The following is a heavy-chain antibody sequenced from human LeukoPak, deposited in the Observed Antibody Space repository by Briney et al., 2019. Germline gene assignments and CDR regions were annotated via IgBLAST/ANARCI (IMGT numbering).Heavy chain of an antibody. CDR3: ARASITIFGVVIGFDY. V-gene: IGHV3-21*01. D-gene: IGHD3-3*01. J-gene: IGHJ4*02. CDR2: ISSSSSYI. Sequence: TSETLSLTCTVSGGSISSSSYYWGWIRQPPGKGLEWVSSISSSSSYIYYADSVKGRFTISRDNAKNSLYLQMNSLRAEDTAVYYCARASITIFGVVIGFDYWGQGTLVTVSS. CDR1: GGSISSSS.